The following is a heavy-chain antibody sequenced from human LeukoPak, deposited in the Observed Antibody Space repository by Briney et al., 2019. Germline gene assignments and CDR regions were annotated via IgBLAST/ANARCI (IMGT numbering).Heavy chain of an antibody. Sequence: GASVEVSCKASGYTFTSYFIHWVRQAPGEGLEWMGIINPTGGSTRYAQKFQGRVTMTRDTSTSTVYMELSSLRSEDTAVYYCARGRVTATDGFDIWGQGTTVIVSS. D-gene: IGHD2-21*02. V-gene: IGHV1-46*01. CDR3: ARGRVTATDGFDI. J-gene: IGHJ3*02. CDR2: INPTGGST. CDR1: GYTFTSYF.